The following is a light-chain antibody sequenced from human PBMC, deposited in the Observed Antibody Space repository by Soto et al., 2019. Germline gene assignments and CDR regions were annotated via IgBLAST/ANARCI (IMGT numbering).Light chain of an antibody. V-gene: IGKV1-12*01. J-gene: IGKJ4*01. Sequence: DIQMTQSPSTLPSSVGERATISCRASQSISNWLAWYQQKPGKAPKVLIYHASNLASGVPARFSGSGSGTDFTLTISSLQPEDFATYYCQQANSFPRTFGGGTKVDIK. CDR3: QQANSFPRT. CDR1: QSISNW. CDR2: HAS.